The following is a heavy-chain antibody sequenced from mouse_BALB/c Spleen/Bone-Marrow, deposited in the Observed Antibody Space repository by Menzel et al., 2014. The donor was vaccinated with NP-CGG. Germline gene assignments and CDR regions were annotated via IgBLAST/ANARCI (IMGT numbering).Heavy chain of an antibody. CDR2: IDPSDSYT. Sequence: LQESGAELVKPGASVKMSCKASGYTFTSYWMHWVKQRPGQGLEWIGTIDPSDSYTSYNQKFKGKATLTVDTSSSTAYMQLSSLTSEDSAVYYCTRRDTTVERAWFAYLGQGTLVTVSA. D-gene: IGHD1-1*01. CDR1: GYTFTSYW. J-gene: IGHJ3*01. V-gene: IGHV1S127*01. CDR3: TRRDTTVERAWFAY.